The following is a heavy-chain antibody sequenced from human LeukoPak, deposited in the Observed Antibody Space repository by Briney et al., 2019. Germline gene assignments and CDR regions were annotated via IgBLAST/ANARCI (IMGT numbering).Heavy chain of an antibody. V-gene: IGHV4-4*07. D-gene: IGHD3-3*01. J-gene: IGHJ6*02. Sequence: SETLSLTCTVSGGSISSYYWSWIRQPAGKGLEWIGRIYTSGSTNYNPSLKSRVTMSVDTSKNQFSLKLSSVTAADTAVYYCARDDYDFWSGPPKGMDVWGQGTTVTVSS. CDR1: GGSISSYY. CDR2: IYTSGST. CDR3: ARDDYDFWSGPPKGMDV.